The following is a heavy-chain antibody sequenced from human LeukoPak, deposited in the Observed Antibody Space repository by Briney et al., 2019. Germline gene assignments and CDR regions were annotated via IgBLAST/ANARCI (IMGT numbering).Heavy chain of an antibody. Sequence: SETLSLTCAVYGGSFSGYYWSWIRQPPGKGLEWIGEINHSGSTNYNPSLKSRVTISVDTSKNQFSLKLSSVTAADTAVYYCARSPSYDILTGYYSFDYWGQGTLVTVSS. V-gene: IGHV4-34*01. CDR3: ARSPSYDILTGYYSFDY. CDR1: GGSFSGYY. D-gene: IGHD3-9*01. J-gene: IGHJ4*02. CDR2: INHSGST.